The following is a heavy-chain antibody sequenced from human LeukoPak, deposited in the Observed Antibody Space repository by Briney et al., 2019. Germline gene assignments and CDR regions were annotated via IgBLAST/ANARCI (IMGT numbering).Heavy chain of an antibody. CDR3: AGGPAVTTNDY. D-gene: IGHD4-17*01. J-gene: IGHJ4*02. CDR2: IHYTGST. V-gene: IGHV4-59*01. Sequence: SETLSLTCTVSGGSISSYYWTWIRQTPGKGLDWIGYIHYTGSTNYNPSLKSRVTISVDTSKSQFSLELTPVTAADTAVYYCAGGPAVTTNDYWGQGTLVTVFS. CDR1: GGSISSYY.